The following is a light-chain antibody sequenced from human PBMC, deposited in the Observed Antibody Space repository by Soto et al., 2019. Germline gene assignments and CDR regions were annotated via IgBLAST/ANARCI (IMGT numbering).Light chain of an antibody. J-gene: IGLJ2*01. V-gene: IGLV3-1*01. CDR1: KLGDKF. CDR3: HAWDSTSYVV. Sequence: SYELTQQPSLSVSPGQTANITCSGAKLGDKFVSWYQQKSGQSSALVIFQDYKRPSVMPERFSGSNSGNTATLTISGTQAVDEADYYCHAWDSTSYVVFGGGTKLTVL. CDR2: QDY.